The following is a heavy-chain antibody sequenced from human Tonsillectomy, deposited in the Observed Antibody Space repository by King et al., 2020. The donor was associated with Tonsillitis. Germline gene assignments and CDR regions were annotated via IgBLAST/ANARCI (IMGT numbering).Heavy chain of an antibody. D-gene: IGHD6-19*01. CDR3: ARRIAVAGTYLYYFDY. Sequence: QLQESGPGLVKPSETLSLTCTVSGGSISSNIYYWGWIRQPPGKGLEWIGNIYYSGSTYYNPSFKSRVTISVDTSKNQFSLKLSSVTAADTAVYYCARRIAVAGTYLYYFDYWGQGTLVTVSS. V-gene: IGHV4-39*01. CDR1: GGSISSNIYY. J-gene: IGHJ4*02. CDR2: IYYSGST.